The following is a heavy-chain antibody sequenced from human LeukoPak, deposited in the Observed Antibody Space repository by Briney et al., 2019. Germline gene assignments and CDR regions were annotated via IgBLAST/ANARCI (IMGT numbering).Heavy chain of an antibody. CDR3: ARGRSGYYDSSGYYDY. J-gene: IGHJ4*02. CDR1: GYTFTSYD. CDR2: IIPIFGTA. Sequence: ASVKVSCKTSGYTFTSYDINWVRQATGQGLEWMGGIIPIFGTANYAQKFQGRVTITADESTSTAYMELSSLRSEDTAVYYCARGRSGYYDSSGYYDYWGQGTLVTVSS. V-gene: IGHV1-69*13. D-gene: IGHD3-22*01.